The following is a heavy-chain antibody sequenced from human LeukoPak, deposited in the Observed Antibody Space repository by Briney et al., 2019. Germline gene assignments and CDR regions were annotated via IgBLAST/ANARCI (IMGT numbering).Heavy chain of an antibody. CDR1: GFTFSDSW. V-gene: IGHV3-7*01. CDR2: MNQDGSEK. D-gene: IGHD3-16*01. CDR3: ATYTHWVAGDV. J-gene: IGHJ6*02. Sequence: GGSLRLSCGASGFTFSDSWTSWVRQAPGKGLEWVANMNQDGSEKAYVDSVKGRFAISRDNARNSLYLQMSSLRAEDTAVYYCATYTHWVAGDVWGQGTTVTVSS.